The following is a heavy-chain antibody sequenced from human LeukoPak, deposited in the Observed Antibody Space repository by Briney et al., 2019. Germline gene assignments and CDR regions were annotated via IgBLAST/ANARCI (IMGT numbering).Heavy chain of an antibody. CDR1: GYTFTSYG. CDR2: ISAYNGNT. D-gene: IGHD4-17*01. V-gene: IGHV1-18*01. CDR3: ARDRALRPLYYFDY. Sequence: ASVKVSCKASGYTFTSYGISWVRQAPGQGLGWMGWISAYNGNTNYAQKLQGRVTMTTDTSASTAYMELSSLRSEDTAVYYCARDRALRPLYYFDYWGQGTLVTVSS. J-gene: IGHJ4*02.